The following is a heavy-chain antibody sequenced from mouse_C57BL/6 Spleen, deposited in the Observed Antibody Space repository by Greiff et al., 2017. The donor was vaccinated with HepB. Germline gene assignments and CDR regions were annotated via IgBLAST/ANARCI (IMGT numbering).Heavy chain of an antibody. V-gene: IGHV1-82*01. D-gene: IGHD1-1*01. CDR1: GYAFSSSW. CDR3: ARGYYYGSSYPFAY. CDR2: IYPGDGDT. J-gene: IGHJ3*01. Sequence: VKLVESGPELVKPGASVKISCKASGYAFSSSWMNWVKQRPGKGLEWIGRIYPGDGDTNYNGKFKGKATLTADKSSSTAYMQLSSLTSEDSAVYFCARGYYYGSSYPFAYWGQGTLVTVSA.